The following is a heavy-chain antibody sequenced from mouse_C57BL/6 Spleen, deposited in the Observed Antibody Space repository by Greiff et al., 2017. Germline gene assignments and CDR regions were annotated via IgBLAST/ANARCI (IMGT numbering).Heavy chain of an antibody. V-gene: IGHV1-61*01. D-gene: IGHD2-4*01. J-gene: IGHJ4*01. CDR3: AREGDYYDSFYAMDY. CDR1: GYTFTSYW. CDR2: IYPSDSET. Sequence: QVQLQQPGAELVRPGSSVKLSCKASGYTFTSYWMDWVKQRPGQGLEWIGNIYPSDSETHYNQKFKDKATLTVDKSSSTAYMQLSSLTSEDSAVYYCAREGDYYDSFYAMDYWGQGTSVTVSS.